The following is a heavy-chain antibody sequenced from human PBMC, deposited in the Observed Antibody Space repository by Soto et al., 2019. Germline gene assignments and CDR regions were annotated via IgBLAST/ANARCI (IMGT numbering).Heavy chain of an antibody. Sequence: QVQLVQSGAEVKKPGSSVKVSCKASGGTFSSYAISWVRQAPGQGLEWMGGIIPIFGTANYAQKVQGRVTNPADKSTRTAYMELSSLRSEETAVCYCAGGVSSASVDYWGQGTLVTVSS. CDR2: IIPIFGTA. CDR3: AGGVSSASVDY. D-gene: IGHD6-6*01. V-gene: IGHV1-69*06. J-gene: IGHJ4*02. CDR1: GGTFSSYA.